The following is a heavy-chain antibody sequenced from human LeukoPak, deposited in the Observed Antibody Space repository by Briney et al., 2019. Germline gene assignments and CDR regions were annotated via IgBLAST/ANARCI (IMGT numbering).Heavy chain of an antibody. J-gene: IGHJ3*02. V-gene: IGHV4-59*01. D-gene: IGHD2-2*01. CDR3: ARLPGSTASCYAFDI. Sequence: SETLSLTCTVSGGSISNYYWTWIRQPPGKGLEWIGYIYYSGSANCNPSLKSRVTISVDTSKTHFSLQLSSVTAADTAVYYCARLPGSTASCYAFDIWGQGAMVTVSS. CDR2: IYYSGSA. CDR1: GGSISNYY.